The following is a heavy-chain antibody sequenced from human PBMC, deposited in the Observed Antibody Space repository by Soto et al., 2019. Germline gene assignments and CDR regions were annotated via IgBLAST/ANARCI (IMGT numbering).Heavy chain of an antibody. CDR3: ARGIDEYKVGNY. CDR2: IHPSGST. Sequence: QVQLQQWGAGLLKPSETLSLTCAVYGGSCSGYYCSWIRQSPGKGLEWIGEIHPSGSTSDNPSLYGRVTMSLDTSKTQFSRRLTSVTAADTAVYYCARGIDEYKVGNYWGQGTLVSVSS. J-gene: IGHJ4*02. D-gene: IGHD1-26*01. CDR1: GGSCSGYY. V-gene: IGHV4-34*01.